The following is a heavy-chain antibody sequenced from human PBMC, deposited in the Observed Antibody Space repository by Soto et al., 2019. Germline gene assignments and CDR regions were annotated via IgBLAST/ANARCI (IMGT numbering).Heavy chain of an antibody. V-gene: IGHV4-34*01. CDR2: INHSGST. CDR3: ARGQYSSGWYGYYYYGMDV. J-gene: IGHJ6*02. D-gene: IGHD6-19*01. CDR1: GGSFSGYY. Sequence: SETLSLTCAAYGGSFSGYYWSWIRQPPGKGLEWIGEINHSGSTNYNPSLKSRVNISVDTSKNQFSLRLSSVTAADTAVYYCARGQYSSGWYGYYYYGMDVWGQGTTVTVSS.